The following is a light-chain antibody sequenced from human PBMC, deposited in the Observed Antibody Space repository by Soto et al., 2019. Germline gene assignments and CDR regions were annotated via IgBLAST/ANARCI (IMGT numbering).Light chain of an antibody. CDR1: QSGSSSY. Sequence: EIVLTQSPGTLSLSPGERATLSCRASQSGSSSYFAWYQQKPGQAPRLLIYDASSRATGIPDRFSGSGSGTDFTLTISRLEPEDFAVYYCQQYGSSPRTFGQGTKVEIK. CDR3: QQYGSSPRT. CDR2: DAS. J-gene: IGKJ1*01. V-gene: IGKV3-20*01.